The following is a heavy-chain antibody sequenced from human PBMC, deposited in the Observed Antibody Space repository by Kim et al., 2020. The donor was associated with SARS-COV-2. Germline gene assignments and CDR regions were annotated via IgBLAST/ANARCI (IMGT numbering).Heavy chain of an antibody. Sequence: GGSLRLSCAASGFTFSSYSMNWVRQAPGKGLEWVSSISSSSSSYIYYADSVKGRFTISRDNAKNSLYLQMNSLRAEDTAVYYCARLIAAAGTEGWGYYYYGMDVWGQGTTVTVSS. CDR3: ARLIAAAGTEGWGYYYYGMDV. D-gene: IGHD6-13*01. V-gene: IGHV3-21*01. CDR1: GFTFSSYS. CDR2: ISSSSSSYI. J-gene: IGHJ6*02.